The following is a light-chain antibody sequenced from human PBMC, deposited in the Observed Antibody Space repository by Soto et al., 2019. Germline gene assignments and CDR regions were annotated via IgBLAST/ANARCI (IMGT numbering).Light chain of an antibody. V-gene: IGKV3-20*01. J-gene: IGKJ1*01. CDR2: GAA. CDR3: QQRCGAPGT. Sequence: WYHQKPGEAPRLLIYGAASRAAGVLDRFSGGGGYREFSSATSRLEVEDFAVVYYQQRCGAPGTFGQGTKVDIK.